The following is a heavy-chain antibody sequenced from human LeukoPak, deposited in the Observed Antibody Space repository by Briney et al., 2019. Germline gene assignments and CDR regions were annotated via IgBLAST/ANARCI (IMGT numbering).Heavy chain of an antibody. CDR3: ARGGSGSQFNDY. Sequence: SVKVSCKASGGTFSSYAISWVRQTPGQGLEWMGRIIPILGIANYAQKFQGRVTITADKSTSTVYMELSSLRSEDTAVYYCARGGSGSQFNDYWGQGTLVTVSS. J-gene: IGHJ4*02. CDR2: IIPILGIA. CDR1: GGTFSSYA. D-gene: IGHD3-10*01. V-gene: IGHV1-69*04.